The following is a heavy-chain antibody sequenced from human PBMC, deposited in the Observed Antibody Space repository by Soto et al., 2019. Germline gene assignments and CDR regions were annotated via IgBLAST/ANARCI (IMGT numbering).Heavy chain of an antibody. V-gene: IGHV3-23*01. D-gene: IGHD6-19*01. CDR1: GFTVSSNY. Sequence: PGGSLRLSCAASGFTVSSNYMSWVRQAPGKGLEWVSAISGSGGSTYYADSVKGRFTISRDNSKNTLYLQMNSLRAEDTAVYYCAKAAYSSGWSFDYWGQGTLVTVSS. CDR3: AKAAYSSGWSFDY. J-gene: IGHJ4*02. CDR2: ISGSGGST.